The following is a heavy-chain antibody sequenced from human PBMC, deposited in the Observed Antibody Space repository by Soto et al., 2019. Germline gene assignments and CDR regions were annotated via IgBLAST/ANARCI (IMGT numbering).Heavy chain of an antibody. CDR1: GFTFSSYA. CDR2: ISGSGGST. Sequence: PGGSLRLSCAASGFTFSSYAMSWVRQAPGKGLEWVSAISGSGGSTYYADSVKGRFTISRDNSKNTLYLQMNSLRAEDTAVYYSAKVGGWELLGGDAFDIWGQGTMVTVSS. D-gene: IGHD1-26*01. CDR3: AKVGGWELLGGDAFDI. J-gene: IGHJ3*02. V-gene: IGHV3-23*01.